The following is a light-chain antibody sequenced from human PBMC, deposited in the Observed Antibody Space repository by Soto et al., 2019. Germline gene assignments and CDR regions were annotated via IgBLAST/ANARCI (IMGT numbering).Light chain of an antibody. Sequence: EIVLTQSPGTLSLSPGERATLSCRASQGVSSSYLGWYQLKRGQAPRLLIYGASSRATGIPDRFSGSGSGTDFTLTISRLEPEDFAVYYCQQYGSSSTWTFGQGTKVDIK. CDR3: QQYGSSSTWT. J-gene: IGKJ1*01. CDR2: GAS. CDR1: QGVSSSY. V-gene: IGKV3-20*01.